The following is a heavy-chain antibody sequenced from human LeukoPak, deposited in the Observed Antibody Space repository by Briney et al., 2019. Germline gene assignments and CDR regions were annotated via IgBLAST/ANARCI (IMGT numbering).Heavy chain of an antibody. J-gene: IGHJ4*02. V-gene: IGHV3-30*18. CDR2: ISYDGSNK. CDR1: GFTFSSYG. CDR3: AKVQGGSGWHTYFDY. D-gene: IGHD6-19*01. Sequence: TGGSLRLSCAASGFTFSSYGMHWVRQAPGKGLEWVAVISYDGSNKYYADSVKGRFTISRDNSKNTLYLQMNSLRAEDTAVYYCAKVQGGSGWHTYFDYWGQGTLVTVSS.